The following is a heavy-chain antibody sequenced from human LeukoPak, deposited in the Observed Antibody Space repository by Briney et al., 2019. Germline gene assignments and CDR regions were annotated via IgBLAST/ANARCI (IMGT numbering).Heavy chain of an antibody. CDR2: ISGSGGST. V-gene: IGHV3-23*01. CDR1: GFTVSSNY. CDR3: AKDFVSIDY. J-gene: IGHJ4*02. Sequence: GGSLRLSCAAFGFTVSSNYMSWVRQAPGKGLEWVSAISGSGGSTYYADSVKGRFTISRDNSKNTLYLQMNSLRAEDTAVYYCAKDFVSIDYWGQGTLVTVSS.